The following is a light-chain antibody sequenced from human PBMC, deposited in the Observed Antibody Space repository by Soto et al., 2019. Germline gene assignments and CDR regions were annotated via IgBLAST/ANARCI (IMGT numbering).Light chain of an antibody. J-gene: IGKJ1*01. CDR1: QSVSSY. Sequence: EIVLTQSPATLSLSPGERATLSCRASQSVSSYLAWYQQKPGRAPRLLIYDASNRATGIPARFSGSGSGTDFTLTISSLDPEDFAVYYCQQRSNWPWTFGQGTKVEIK. CDR3: QQRSNWPWT. V-gene: IGKV3-11*01. CDR2: DAS.